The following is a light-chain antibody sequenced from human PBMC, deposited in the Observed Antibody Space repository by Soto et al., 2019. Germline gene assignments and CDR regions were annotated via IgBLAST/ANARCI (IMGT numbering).Light chain of an antibody. Sequence: QSALTQPASVSGSPGQSITISCTGTSSDVGGYNYVSWYQQHPGKAPKLMIYDVSNRPSGVSNRFSGSKSGNTASLTISGLQAEDEADHYCSSYTSSSTLVFGTGTKVTV. CDR1: SSDVGGYNY. CDR2: DVS. CDR3: SSYTSSSTLV. J-gene: IGLJ1*01. V-gene: IGLV2-14*01.